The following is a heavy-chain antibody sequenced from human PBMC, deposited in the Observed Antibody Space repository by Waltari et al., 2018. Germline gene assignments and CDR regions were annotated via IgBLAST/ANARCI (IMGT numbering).Heavy chain of an antibody. CDR3: ARGGLYGQQLLESAFEI. D-gene: IGHD6-13*01. V-gene: IGHV1-69*05. CDR1: GGSFSTHA. J-gene: IGHJ3*02. Sequence: QVQLVQSGAELKKPGSSVKVSCKVSGGSFSTHAITWVRQAPGQGLEWMGGIITMFGTANYAQKIQDRVTINTDESITTAYMHLSSLTSDDTAVYYCARGGLYGQQLLESAFEIWGQGTKVTVSS. CDR2: IITMFGTA.